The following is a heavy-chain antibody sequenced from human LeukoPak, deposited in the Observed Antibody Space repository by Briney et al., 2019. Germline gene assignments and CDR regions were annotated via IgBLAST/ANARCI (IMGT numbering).Heavy chain of an antibody. J-gene: IGHJ4*02. D-gene: IGHD2-15*01. CDR3: ARGRSGAATPYGY. V-gene: IGHV4-34*01. CDR1: GGSFSGYY. Sequence: AETLSLTCAVYGGSFSGYYWSWIRQPPGKGLEWIGEINHSGSTNYNPSLKSRVTISVDTSKNQFSLKLSSVTAADTAVYYCARGRSGAATPYGYWGQGTLVTVSS. CDR2: INHSGST.